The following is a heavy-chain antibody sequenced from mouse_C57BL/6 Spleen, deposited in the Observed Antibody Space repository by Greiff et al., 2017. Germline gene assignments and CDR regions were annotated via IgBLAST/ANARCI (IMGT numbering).Heavy chain of an antibody. CDR1: GFTFSDYG. J-gene: IGHJ2*01. Sequence: DVKLVESGGGLVKPGGSLKLSCAASGFTFSDYGMHWVRQAPEKGLEWVAYISSGSSTIYYADTVKGRLTISRDNAKNTLFLQMTGLRSEDTAMYYCARGDYSNYIDYWGQGTTLTVSS. V-gene: IGHV5-17*01. D-gene: IGHD2-5*01. CDR3: ARGDYSNYIDY. CDR2: ISSGSSTI.